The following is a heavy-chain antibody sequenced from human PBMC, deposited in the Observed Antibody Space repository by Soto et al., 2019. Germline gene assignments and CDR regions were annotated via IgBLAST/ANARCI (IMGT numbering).Heavy chain of an antibody. CDR1: GDRVTELS. CDR2: FDPEDGET. D-gene: IGHD3-10*01. J-gene: IGHJ4*02. CDR3: ATDLLRKYGSGSYDAYYFDY. V-gene: IGHV1-24*01. Sequence: ASVEVACKVCGDRVTELSIHWVRQATGKGLEWMGGFDPEDGETIYAQKFQGRVTMTEDTSTDTAYMELSSLRSEDTAVYYCATDLLRKYGSGSYDAYYFDYWGQGTLVTVSS.